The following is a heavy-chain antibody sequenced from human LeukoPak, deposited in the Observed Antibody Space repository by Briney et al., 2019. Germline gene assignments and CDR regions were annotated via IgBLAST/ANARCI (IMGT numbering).Heavy chain of an antibody. CDR2: IYYSGST. D-gene: IGHD3-10*01. CDR3: ARGGMVRGDNWFDP. CDR1: GGSISSYY. J-gene: IGHJ5*02. V-gene: IGHV4-59*01. Sequence: XTVSGGSISSYYWSWIRQPPGKGLEWIGYIYYSGSTNYNPSLKSRVTISVDTSKNQFSLKLSSVTAADTAVYYCARGGMVRGDNWFDPWGQGTLVTVSS.